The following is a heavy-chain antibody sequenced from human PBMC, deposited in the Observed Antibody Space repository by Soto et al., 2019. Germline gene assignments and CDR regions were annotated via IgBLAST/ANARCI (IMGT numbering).Heavy chain of an antibody. CDR1: GGSFSGYY. CDR3: ARDKITGLFDY. D-gene: IGHD2-8*02. V-gene: IGHV4-34*01. J-gene: IGHJ4*02. Sequence: PSETLSLTCAVYGGSFSGYYWTWIRQPPGTGLEWIGEINHSGSTNYNPSLKSRVTISVDTSKNQFSLKLTSVTAADTAVYYCARDKITGLFDYWGQGTQVTV. CDR2: INHSGST.